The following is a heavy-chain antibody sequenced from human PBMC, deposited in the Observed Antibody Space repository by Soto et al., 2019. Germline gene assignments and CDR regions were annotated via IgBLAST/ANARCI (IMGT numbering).Heavy chain of an antibody. Sequence: GESLKISCKGSGYSFAGYWITWVRQKPGKGLEWMGRIDPSDSQTYYSPSFRGHVTISVTKSITTVFLQWSSLRASDTAMYYCARQIFDSDTGPNFQYSLDSWGRGPRVAVSS. V-gene: IGHV5-10-1*01. CDR2: IDPSDSQT. D-gene: IGHD3-9*01. J-gene: IGHJ4*02. CDR1: GYSFAGYW. CDR3: ARQIFDSDTGPNFQYSLDS.